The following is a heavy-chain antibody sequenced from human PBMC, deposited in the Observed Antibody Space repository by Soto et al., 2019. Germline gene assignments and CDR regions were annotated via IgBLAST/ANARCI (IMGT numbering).Heavy chain of an antibody. CDR1: GFIFGDYN. J-gene: IGHJ4*02. Sequence: GGSLRLSCAASGFIFGDYNMNWVRQPAGKGLEWISFIRSGSADIYYADSVKGRFTISRDDAQNILFLQMTGLRDEDTALYYCVRDGDTNSWTDFDHWGQGTLVTVSS. CDR2: IRSGSADI. D-gene: IGHD6-13*01. V-gene: IGHV3-48*02. CDR3: VRDGDTNSWTDFDH.